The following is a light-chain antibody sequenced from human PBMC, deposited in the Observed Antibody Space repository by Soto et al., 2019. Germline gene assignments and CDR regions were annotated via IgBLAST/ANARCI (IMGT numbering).Light chain of an antibody. V-gene: IGKV3-15*01. J-gene: IGKJ5*01. CDR3: QHYNNWPIT. CDR2: GAS. Sequence: EIVMTQSPGTLSVSPGEGATLSCRASQSVSSNLAWYQQKPGQAPRLLIYGASTRATGIPARLSGSGSGTEFTLTISSLHSEDFAVYYCQHYNNWPITFGQGTRLEIK. CDR1: QSVSSN.